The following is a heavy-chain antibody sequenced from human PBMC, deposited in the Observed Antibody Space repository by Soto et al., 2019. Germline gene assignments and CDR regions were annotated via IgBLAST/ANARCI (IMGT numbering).Heavy chain of an antibody. Sequence: EVQLLESGGGLVQWGGSLRLSCEASGFTFSDYAMSWVRQAPGKGLKWVSAISGSGDSTYYTESVKGRFTISRDNSKNXLXXXXXXXXXXXXXXXXXXXXXXXXXRILNWFDPWGQGTLVTVSS. CDR2: ISGSGDST. CDR3: XXXXXXXXRILNWFDP. D-gene: IGHD3-3*02. CDR1: GFTFSDYA. V-gene: IGHV3-23*01. J-gene: IGHJ5*02.